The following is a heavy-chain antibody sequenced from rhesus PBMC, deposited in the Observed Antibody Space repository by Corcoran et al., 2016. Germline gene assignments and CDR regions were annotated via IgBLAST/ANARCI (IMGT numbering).Heavy chain of an antibody. CDR1: GGSFSDYY. CDR3: AKDPAYGSRSDV. Sequence: QVHLQESGPGLVQPSEHLSLTCAVSGGSFSDYYWGWVRQPPGKGLEWIGYISGSSGSIDYNTSLKSRVTISRDTSKNQFSLKLTSVTDADTAVYYCAKDPAYGSRSDVWGPGVLVTVSS. CDR2: ISGSSGSI. D-gene: IGHD4-4*01. V-gene: IGHV4-165*01. J-gene: IGHJ5-1*01.